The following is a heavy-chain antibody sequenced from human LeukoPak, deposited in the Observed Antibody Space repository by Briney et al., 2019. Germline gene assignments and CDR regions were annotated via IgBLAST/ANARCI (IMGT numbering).Heavy chain of an antibody. CDR2: TYHSGST. CDR1: GYSINSAYY. D-gene: IGHD4-17*01. Sequence: PSETLSLTCTVSGYSINSAYYWGWIRQPPGKGLQWIGSTYHSGSTHYNPSLKSRVTISVDTSKNKFSLKLSSVTAADTAVYYCARRVMVTTDYFDYWGQGTLVTVSS. V-gene: IGHV4-38-2*02. CDR3: ARRVMVTTDYFDY. J-gene: IGHJ4*02.